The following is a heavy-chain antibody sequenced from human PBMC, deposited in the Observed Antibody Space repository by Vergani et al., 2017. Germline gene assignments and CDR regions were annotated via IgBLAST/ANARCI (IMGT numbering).Heavy chain of an antibody. CDR1: GYTFTSYY. V-gene: IGHV1-46*03. CDR2: INPSGGST. Sequence: QVQLVQSGAEVKKPGASVKVSCKASGYTFTSYYLHWVRQAPGQGLEWMGIINPSGGSTNYAQKFQGRVTMTRDTSTSTVYMERSSLRSDDTAGFYCARGGLGAGNDTLNGFDPWGQGTLVTVSS. D-gene: IGHD3-16*01. CDR3: ARGGLGAGNDTLNGFDP. J-gene: IGHJ5*02.